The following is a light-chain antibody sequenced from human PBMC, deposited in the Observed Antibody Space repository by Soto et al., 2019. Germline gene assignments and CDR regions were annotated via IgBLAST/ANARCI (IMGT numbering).Light chain of an antibody. CDR2: KAS. CDR1: QSISSW. J-gene: IGKJ1*01. Sequence: DIQMTQSPSTLSASVGDRVTITCRASQSISSWLAWYQEKPGKTPKLLIDKASSLESGVPSRFSVTGCGTEHTFASSSLQPDDCSTSYGEQYNSYPWTVYQETKVDIK. V-gene: IGKV1-5*03. CDR3: EQYNSYPWT.